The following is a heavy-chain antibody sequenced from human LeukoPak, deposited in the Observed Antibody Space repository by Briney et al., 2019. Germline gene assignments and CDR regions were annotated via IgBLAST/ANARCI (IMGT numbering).Heavy chain of an antibody. CDR1: GDSIGSYY. CDR2: IYSSGST. V-gene: IGHV4-59*01. J-gene: IGHJ4*02. Sequence: PSETLSHTCTVSGDSIGSYYWNWIRQPPGKGLEWIGYIYSSGSTNYNPSLKSRVTMSLDTSKNQFSLKLRSVTAADTAVYYCARGGGYGYYFDYWGQGTLVTVSS. D-gene: IGHD6-25*01. CDR3: ARGGGYGYYFDY.